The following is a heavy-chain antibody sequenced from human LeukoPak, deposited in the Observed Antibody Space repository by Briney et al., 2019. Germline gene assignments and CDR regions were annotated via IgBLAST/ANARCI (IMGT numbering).Heavy chain of an antibody. Sequence: GGSLRLSCAASGFIFKNAWMSWVRQAPGKGLEWVGHIKSKTDGGTTDYAAPVKGRFTISRDDSKNTLYLQMNSLKTEDTAVYYCTTDAPTTVDYWGQGTLVTVSS. CDR3: TTDAPTTVDY. D-gene: IGHD4-11*01. J-gene: IGHJ4*02. V-gene: IGHV3-15*01. CDR1: GFIFKNAW. CDR2: IKSKTDGGTT.